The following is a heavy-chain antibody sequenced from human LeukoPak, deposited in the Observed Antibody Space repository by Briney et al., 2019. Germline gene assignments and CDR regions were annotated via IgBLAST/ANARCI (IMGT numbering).Heavy chain of an antibody. J-gene: IGHJ6*04. CDR3: ARGYGRGGYYYYYGMDV. D-gene: IGHD4-17*01. Sequence: SETLSLTCAVSGGSLSSGGYSWSWIRQPPGKGLEWIGYIYHSGSTYYNPSLKSRVTISVDRSKNQFSLKLSSVTAADTAVYYCARGYGRGGYYYYYGMDVWGKGTTVTVSS. CDR2: IYHSGST. V-gene: IGHV4-30-2*01. CDR1: GGSLSSGGYS.